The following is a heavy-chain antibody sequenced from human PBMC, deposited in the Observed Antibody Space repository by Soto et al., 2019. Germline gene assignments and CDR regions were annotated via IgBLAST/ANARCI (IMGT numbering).Heavy chain of an antibody. D-gene: IGHD6-19*01. CDR3: AKDKGPRIAVAGIDD. CDR1: GVTFDDYA. CDR2: ISWNSGSI. Sequence: GGSLRLSCAASGVTFDDYAMHWVRQAPGKGLEWVSGISWNSGSIGYADSVKGRFTISRDNAKNSLYLQMNSLRAEDTALYYCAKDKGPRIAVAGIDDWGKGTLVTVAS. J-gene: IGHJ4*02. V-gene: IGHV3-9*01.